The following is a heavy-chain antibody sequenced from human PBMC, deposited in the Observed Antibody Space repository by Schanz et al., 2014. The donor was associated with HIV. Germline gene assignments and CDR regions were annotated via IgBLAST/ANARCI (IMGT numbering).Heavy chain of an antibody. CDR2: LRQHGREG. D-gene: IGHD6-13*01. V-gene: IGHV3-7*01. CDR1: GFMFSSYG. Sequence: VQLVESGGGVVQPGRSLRVSCAASGFMFSSYGMSWIRQAPGKGLEWVANLRQHGREGNYVDSAKGRFTISRDNTKQSLYLQMRGLRGEDTAVYYCARELVLGPKSYFDNWGQGSLVTVSS. CDR3: ARELVLGPKSYFDN. J-gene: IGHJ4*02.